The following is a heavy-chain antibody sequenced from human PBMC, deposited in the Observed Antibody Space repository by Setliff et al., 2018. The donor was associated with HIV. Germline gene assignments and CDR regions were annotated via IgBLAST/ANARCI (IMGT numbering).Heavy chain of an antibody. D-gene: IGHD6-13*01. Sequence: SETLSLTCTVSGGSISSYYWSWIRQPAGKGLEWIGRIYTSGSTNYNPSLKSRVTMSVDTSKNQFSLKLSSVTAADTVVYYCARALIGYTQRGDYYYYMDVWGKGTTVTVSS. CDR3: ARALIGYTQRGDYYYYMDV. V-gene: IGHV4-4*07. CDR1: GGSISSYY. J-gene: IGHJ6*03. CDR2: IYTSGST.